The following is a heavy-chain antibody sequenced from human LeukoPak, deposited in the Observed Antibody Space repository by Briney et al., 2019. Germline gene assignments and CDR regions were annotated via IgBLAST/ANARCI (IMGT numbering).Heavy chain of an antibody. Sequence: GGSLRLSCAASGFTFSESWMSWVRQAPGKGLEWVANMSQDGSEKDYVDSVKGRFTISRDNARESLYLQMSSLRAEDTAVYYCATYTHWVAGDVWGHGTTVTVSS. J-gene: IGHJ6*02. CDR3: ATYTHWVAGDV. CDR1: GFTFSESW. CDR2: MSQDGSEK. D-gene: IGHD7-27*01. V-gene: IGHV3-7*01.